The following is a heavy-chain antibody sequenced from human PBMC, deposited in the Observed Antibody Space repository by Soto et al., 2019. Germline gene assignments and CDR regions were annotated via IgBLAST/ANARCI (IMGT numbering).Heavy chain of an antibody. J-gene: IGHJ6*02. D-gene: IGHD2-2*01. V-gene: IGHV4-30-4*01. CDR1: SGSIISSDYY. CDR2: INYSGRT. Sequence: PSETLSLTCSVSSGSIISSDYYWSLIRQPPGKGLEWIGYINYSGRTYYKPSLKSRVSISLDTSKNQFSLRLTSVTAADTAVYFCARFSTLGKDYGVDFWGQGTTVTVSS. CDR3: ARFSTLGKDYGVDF.